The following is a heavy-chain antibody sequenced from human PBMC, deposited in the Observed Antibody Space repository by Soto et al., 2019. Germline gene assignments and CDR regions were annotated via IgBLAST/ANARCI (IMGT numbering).Heavy chain of an antibody. CDR2: IYPSDSDT. CDR3: ARGGVSTRTFDY. CDR1: GYNFAGYW. D-gene: IGHD3-3*01. J-gene: IGHJ4*02. V-gene: IGHV5-51*01. Sequence: GESLKISCKGSGYNFAGYWIAGVRQMPGKGLELMGIIYPSDSDTRYRPSFQGQVTISADKSISSAYLQWGSLRASDTAMYYCARGGVSTRTFDYWGQGTPVTVSS.